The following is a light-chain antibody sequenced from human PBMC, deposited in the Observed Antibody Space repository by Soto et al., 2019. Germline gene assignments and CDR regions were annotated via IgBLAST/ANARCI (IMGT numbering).Light chain of an antibody. CDR1: SSNIGSNY. J-gene: IGLJ2*01. CDR2: RNN. Sequence: QSVLTQPPSASGTPGQRVTISCSGSSSNIGSNYVYWYQQLPGTAPKLLIYRNNQRPSGVPDRSSGSKSGTSASLAISGLRSEDEAAYYWAAWDDSLSGVVFGGGTKVTVL. V-gene: IGLV1-47*01. CDR3: AAWDDSLSGVV.